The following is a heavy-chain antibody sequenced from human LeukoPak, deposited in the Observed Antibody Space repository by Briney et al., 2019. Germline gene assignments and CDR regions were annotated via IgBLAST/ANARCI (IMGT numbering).Heavy chain of an antibody. CDR2: ISGSSSTI. D-gene: IGHD5-18*01. Sequence: GGSLRLSCAASGFTFSSYSMNWVRQAPGKGLEWVSYISGSSSTIYYADSVKGRFTISRDNAKNSLYLQMNSLRDEDTAVYYCVVSYLYAFDIWGQGTMVTVSS. CDR1: GFTFSSYS. J-gene: IGHJ3*02. CDR3: VVSYLYAFDI. V-gene: IGHV3-48*02.